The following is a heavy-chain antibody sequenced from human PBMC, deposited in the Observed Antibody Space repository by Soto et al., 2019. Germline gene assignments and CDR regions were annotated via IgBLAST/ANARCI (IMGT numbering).Heavy chain of an antibody. J-gene: IGHJ4*01. Sequence: GGSLRLSCSASGLIFRRYWMAWVRQAPGKGLEWVATIKLDGREKNYLDSVEGRFTISRDDVDNSMSLQMSRLRGEDTAVYFCVRQLDEYVRFDYWGLGTPVTVSS. CDR1: GLIFRRYW. V-gene: IGHV3-7*01. CDR3: VRQLDEYVRFDY. CDR2: IKLDGREK. D-gene: IGHD3-16*01.